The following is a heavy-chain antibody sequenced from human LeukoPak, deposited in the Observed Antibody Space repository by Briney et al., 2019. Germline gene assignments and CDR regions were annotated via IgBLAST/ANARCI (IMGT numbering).Heavy chain of an antibody. V-gene: IGHV4-61*02. J-gene: IGHJ3*02. CDR2: IYTSGST. CDR1: GGSISSGSYY. D-gene: IGHD6-13*01. Sequence: SETQSLTCTVSGGSISSGSYYWSWIRQPAGKGLEWIGRIYTSGSTNYNPSLKSRVTISVDTSKNQFSLKLSSVTAADTAVYYCARGVAAAVYDAFDIWGQGTMVTVSS. CDR3: ARGVAAAVYDAFDI.